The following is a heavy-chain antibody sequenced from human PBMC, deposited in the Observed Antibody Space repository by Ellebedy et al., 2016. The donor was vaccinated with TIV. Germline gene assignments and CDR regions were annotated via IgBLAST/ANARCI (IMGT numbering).Heavy chain of an antibody. CDR1: GDSVSTNGVA. Sequence: SQTLSLTCVISGDSVSTNGVAWHWIRLSPSRGLEWLGRTYYRSQWFSESAVSVKGRVTINPDASKHQFSLQLDSVSPEATALYYCARGRDSAFDIWGQGTMVTVSS. CDR2: TYYRSQWFS. V-gene: IGHV6-1*01. J-gene: IGHJ3*02. CDR3: ARGRDSAFDI.